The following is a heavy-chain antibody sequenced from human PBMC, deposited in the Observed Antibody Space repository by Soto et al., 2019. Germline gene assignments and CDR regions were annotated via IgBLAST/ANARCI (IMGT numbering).Heavy chain of an antibody. CDR2: LSFDASEK. V-gene: IGHV3-30-3*01. CDR1: GFTVSTYA. Sequence: PGGSLRLSCAASGFTVSTYAMHWVRQAPGKGLEWVALLSFDASEKYYADSVRGRFNISRDTSENTVYLHMNSLRADDTTLYYCARGLLSPTGTGWYYFDYWGQGMLVTVS. D-gene: IGHD6-19*01. CDR3: ARGLLSPTGTGWYYFDY. J-gene: IGHJ4*02.